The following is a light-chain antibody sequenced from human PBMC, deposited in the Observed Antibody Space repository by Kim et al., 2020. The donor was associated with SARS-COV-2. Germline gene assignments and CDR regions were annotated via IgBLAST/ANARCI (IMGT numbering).Light chain of an antibody. CDR1: QSVSSNY. CDR2: GSS. CDR3: QQYVDSPYN. Sequence: LSPGERATLFCRASQSVSSNYLAWYQQTPGQAPRLLIYGSSSRATGIPDRFSGSGSGTDFTLTISRLEPEDFALYYCQQYVDSPYNFGQGTKLEI. J-gene: IGKJ2*01. V-gene: IGKV3-20*01.